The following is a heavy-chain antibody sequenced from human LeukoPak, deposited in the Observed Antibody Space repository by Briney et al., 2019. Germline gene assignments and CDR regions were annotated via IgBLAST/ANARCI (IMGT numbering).Heavy chain of an antibody. CDR2: ISAYNGNT. CDR3: ARDLITMVRGVIDY. Sequence: GASVKVSCKASGYTFTSYGISWVRQAPGQGLEWMGWISAYNGNTNYAQKLQGRVTMTTDTSTSTAYMELRSLRSDDTAVYYCARDLITMVRGVIDYWGQGTLVTVSS. CDR1: GYTFTSYG. D-gene: IGHD3-10*01. J-gene: IGHJ4*02. V-gene: IGHV1-18*01.